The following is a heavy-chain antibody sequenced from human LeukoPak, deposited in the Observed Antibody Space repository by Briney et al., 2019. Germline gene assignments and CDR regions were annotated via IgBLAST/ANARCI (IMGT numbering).Heavy chain of an antibody. CDR1: GGSISSGGYS. D-gene: IGHD2-15*01. CDR2: IYHSGST. Sequence: PSQTLSLTCAVSGGSISSGGYSLSWIREPPGKGLEWIGYIYHSGSTYYNPSLKSRVTISVDRSKNQFSLKLSSVTAADTAVYYCARVIGYCSGGSCYSQVFYDAFDIWGQGTMVTVSS. J-gene: IGHJ3*02. V-gene: IGHV4-30-2*01. CDR3: ARVIGYCSGGSCYSQVFYDAFDI.